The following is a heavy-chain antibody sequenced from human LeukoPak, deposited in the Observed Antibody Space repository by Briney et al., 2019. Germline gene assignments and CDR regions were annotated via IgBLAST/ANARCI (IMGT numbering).Heavy chain of an antibody. V-gene: IGHV3-53*01. CDR3: ARDPPGIAASVSGG. Sequence: GGSLRLSCRGSGFNFNMFATNWVRQAPGKGLEWVALIYSGGTTNYADSVKGRFTISRDNSKNTLYLQMTNVRVEDTAVYYCARDPPGIAASVSGGWGQGTLVTVSS. D-gene: IGHD6-13*01. CDR1: GFNFNMFA. CDR2: IYSGGTT. J-gene: IGHJ4*02.